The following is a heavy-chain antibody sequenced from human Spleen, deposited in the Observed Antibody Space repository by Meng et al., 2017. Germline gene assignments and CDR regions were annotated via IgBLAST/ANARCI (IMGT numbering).Heavy chain of an antibody. V-gene: IGHV4-34*01. CDR3: ARRRLYDFWSGSTPFDY. CDR1: GGSFSDYS. Sequence: QGQLQQWGAGLLKPSETLSLTCGVYGGSFSDYSWSWIRQPPGKGLEWIGEINHSGATNYNPSLKSRVTISVDTSKNQFSLKLNSVTAADTAIYYCARRRLYDFWSGSTPFDYWGQGTLVTVSS. CDR2: INHSGAT. D-gene: IGHD3-3*01. J-gene: IGHJ4*02.